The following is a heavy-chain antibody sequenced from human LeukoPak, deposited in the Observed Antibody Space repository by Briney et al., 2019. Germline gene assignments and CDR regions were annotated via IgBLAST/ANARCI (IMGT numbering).Heavy chain of an antibody. V-gene: IGHV3-7*03. CDR1: GFTFSSYW. D-gene: IGHD6-13*01. CDR3: ARDLRKPTYSSSWYGTYYYYGMDV. J-gene: IGHJ6*02. CDR2: IKQDGSEK. Sequence: GGSLRLSCAASGFTFSSYWMSWVRQTPRKGLEWVANIKQDGSEKYYVDSVKGRFTISRDNSKNTLYLQMNSLRAEDTAVYYCARDLRKPTYSSSWYGTYYYYGMDVWGQGTTVTVSS.